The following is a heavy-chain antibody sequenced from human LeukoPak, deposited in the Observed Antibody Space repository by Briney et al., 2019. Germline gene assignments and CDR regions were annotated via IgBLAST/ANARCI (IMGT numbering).Heavy chain of an antibody. CDR3: GTLLSNGPFDY. J-gene: IGHJ4*02. CDR2: IYPNSGAT. V-gene: IGHV1-2*02. Sequence: ASVKVSCKASGYTFTDYYMHWVRQAPGQGLEWMGWIYPNSGATKYAQKFQGRVTMTRDTSISTAYMELSRLRSDDTVVYYCGTLLSNGPFDYWGQGSLVTVSS. CDR1: GYTFTDYY.